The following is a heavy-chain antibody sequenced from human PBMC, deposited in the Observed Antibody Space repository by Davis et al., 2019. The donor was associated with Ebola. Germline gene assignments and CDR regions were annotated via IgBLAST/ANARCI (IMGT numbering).Heavy chain of an antibody. Sequence: MPSETLSLTCTVSGGSISSSSYYWGWIRQPPGKGLEWIGSIYYSGSTYYNPSLKSRVTISVDTSKNQFSPKLSSVTAADTAVYYCARGDFWSGCFDYWGQGTLVTVSS. CDR3: ARGDFWSGCFDY. CDR2: IYYSGST. V-gene: IGHV4-39*01. J-gene: IGHJ4*02. D-gene: IGHD3-3*01. CDR1: GGSISSSSYY.